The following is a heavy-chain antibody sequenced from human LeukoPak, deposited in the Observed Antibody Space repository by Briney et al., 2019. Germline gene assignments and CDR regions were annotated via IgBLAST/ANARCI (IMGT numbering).Heavy chain of an antibody. CDR3: ARTPLDDYGDYFDY. Sequence: QPGRSLRLSCAASGFTFSSYSMNWVRQAPGGGLGWVSSISSSSSYIYYADSVKGRFTISRDNAKNSLYLQMNSLRAEDTAVYYCARTPLDDYGDYFDYWGQGTLVTVSS. CDR2: ISSSSSYI. V-gene: IGHV3-21*01. J-gene: IGHJ4*02. CDR1: GFTFSSYS. D-gene: IGHD4-17*01.